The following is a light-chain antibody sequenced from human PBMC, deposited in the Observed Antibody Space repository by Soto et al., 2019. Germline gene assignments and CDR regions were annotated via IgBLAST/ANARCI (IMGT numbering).Light chain of an antibody. CDR3: QSYDSSLSGYV. V-gene: IGLV1-40*01. CDR2: GNN. J-gene: IGLJ1*01. Sequence: QSVLTQPPSVSGAPGQRVTISCTGSSSDIGAVYYVHWYQQLPGTAPKLLIYGNNNRPSGVPDRFSGSKSGTSASLAITGLQAEDEADYYCQSYDSSLSGYVFGTGTKLTVL. CDR1: SSDIGAVYY.